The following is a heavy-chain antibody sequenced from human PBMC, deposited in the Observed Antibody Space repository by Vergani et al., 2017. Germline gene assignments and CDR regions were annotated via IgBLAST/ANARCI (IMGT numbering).Heavy chain of an antibody. CDR2: ISSSSSTI. CDR1: GFTFSSYS. D-gene: IGHD3-22*01. CDR3: ARVRLVDTTMIVVVIGYGMDV. V-gene: IGHV3-48*01. Sequence: EVQLLESGGGLVQPGGSLRLSCAASGFTFSSYSMNWVRQAPGKGLEWVSYISSSSSTIYYADSVKGRFTISRDNAKNSLYLQMNSLRAEDTAVYYCARVRLVDTTMIVVVIGYGMDVWGQGTTVTVSS. J-gene: IGHJ6*02.